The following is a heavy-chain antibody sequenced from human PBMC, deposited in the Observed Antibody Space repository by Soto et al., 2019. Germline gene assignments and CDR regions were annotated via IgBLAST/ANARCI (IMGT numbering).Heavy chain of an antibody. CDR1: GFTFSSHW. V-gene: IGHV3-74*01. Sequence: AGGSLRLSCAASGFTFSSHWMHWVRQAPGKGLVWVSRINSDGSSTTYADSVKGRFTISRDNAKNTVYLQMNSLRAEDTAVYYCARDGGVHFDYWGQGTLVTSPQ. CDR3: ARDGGVHFDY. D-gene: IGHD3-16*01. CDR2: INSDGSST. J-gene: IGHJ4*02.